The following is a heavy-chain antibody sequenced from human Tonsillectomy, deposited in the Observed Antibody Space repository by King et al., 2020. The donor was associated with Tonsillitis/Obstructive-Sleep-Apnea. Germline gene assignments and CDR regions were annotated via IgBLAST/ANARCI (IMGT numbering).Heavy chain of an antibody. CDR1: GGSISGGIYY. V-gene: IGHV4-31*03. CDR3: ARGVISGYYFEYPPSHFYY. J-gene: IGHJ4*02. CDR2: IYYSGST. Sequence: VQLQESGPGLVKPSQTLSLTCTVSGGSISGGIYYWSWIRQHPGKGLEWIGYIYYSGSTYYNPSLKSRVTISVETSKNQFSLKLSSVTAADTAVYFCARGVISGYYFEYPPSHFYYWGQGTLVTVSS. D-gene: IGHD3-22*01.